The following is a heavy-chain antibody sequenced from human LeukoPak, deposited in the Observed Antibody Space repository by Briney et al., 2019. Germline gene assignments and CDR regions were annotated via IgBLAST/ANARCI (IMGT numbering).Heavy chain of an antibody. V-gene: IGHV3-7*01. D-gene: IGHD3-22*01. J-gene: IGHJ5*02. CDR2: IHEDGGDK. Sequence: GGSLRLSCAASRFTFSNYWMRWIRHAPGELLEWAAHIHEDGGDKNYMEFVKGRFTISRDNAKNSLYLQMNSLRAEDTAVYYCVSWAGKYYETSEYSLAPSKSWGQEALVSVSS. CDR3: VSWAGKYYETSEYSLAPSKS. CDR1: RFTFSNYW.